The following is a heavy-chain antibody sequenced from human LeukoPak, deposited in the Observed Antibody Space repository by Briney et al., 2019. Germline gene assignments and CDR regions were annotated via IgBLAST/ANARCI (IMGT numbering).Heavy chain of an antibody. Sequence: QPGGSLRLPCAASGFTFSSYGMHWVRQAPGKGLEWVAVISYDGSNKYYADSVKGRFTISRDNSKNTLYLQMNSLRAEDTAVYYCAKDRDIVVVPAASFFDYWGQGTLVTVSS. J-gene: IGHJ4*02. CDR1: GFTFSSYG. CDR2: ISYDGSNK. D-gene: IGHD2-2*01. V-gene: IGHV3-30*18. CDR3: AKDRDIVVVPAASFFDY.